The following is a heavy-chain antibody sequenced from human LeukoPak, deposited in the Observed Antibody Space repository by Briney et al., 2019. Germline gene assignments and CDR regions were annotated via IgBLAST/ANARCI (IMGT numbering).Heavy chain of an antibody. Sequence: GGSLGLSCAASGFTFSSYSMNWVRQAPGKGLEWVSSISSSSSYIYYADSVKGRFTISRDNAKNSLYLQMNSLRAEDTAVYYCASRGGRDGYKEFDYWGQGTLVTVSS. J-gene: IGHJ4*02. D-gene: IGHD5-24*01. CDR2: ISSSSSYI. CDR1: GFTFSSYS. V-gene: IGHV3-21*01. CDR3: ASRGGRDGYKEFDY.